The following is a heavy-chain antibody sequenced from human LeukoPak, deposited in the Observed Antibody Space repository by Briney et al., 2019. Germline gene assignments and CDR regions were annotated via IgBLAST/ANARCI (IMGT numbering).Heavy chain of an antibody. Sequence: PSETLSLTCTVSGGSISSSSYYWGWIRQPPGKGLEWIGSIYYSGSTYYDPSLKSRVTISVDTSKNQFSLKLSSVTAADTAVYYCARSSWESPVEWGQGTLVTVSS. CDR1: GGSISSSSYY. CDR2: IYYSGST. J-gene: IGHJ4*02. CDR3: ARSSWESPVE. V-gene: IGHV4-39*01. D-gene: IGHD1-26*01.